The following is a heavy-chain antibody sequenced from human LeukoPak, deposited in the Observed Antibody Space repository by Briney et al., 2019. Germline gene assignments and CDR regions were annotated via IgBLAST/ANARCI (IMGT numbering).Heavy chain of an antibody. Sequence: QSGGSLRLSCAASGFTFSNSAMSWVRQAPGKGLEWVSNLSGSGITTYYADSVKGRFTISRDNSKNTLYLQMNTLRAEDSALYYCAKGIYSSGWSYFYYWGHGTLVTVSS. J-gene: IGHJ4*01. CDR2: LSGSGITT. D-gene: IGHD6-19*01. V-gene: IGHV3-23*01. CDR1: GFTFSNSA. CDR3: AKGIYSSGWSYFYY.